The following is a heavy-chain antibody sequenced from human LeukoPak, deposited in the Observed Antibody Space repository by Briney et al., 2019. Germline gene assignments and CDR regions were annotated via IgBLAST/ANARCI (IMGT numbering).Heavy chain of an antibody. CDR2: ISGSGGST. CDR3: AKGGLQWELLRGFDY. J-gene: IGHJ4*02. V-gene: IGHV3-23*01. Sequence: GGSLRLSCSASGFTFNNYAMSWVRQAPGKGLEWVSAISGSGGSTYYADSVKGRFTISRDNSKNTLYLQMNSLRAEDTAVYYCAKGGLQWELLRGFDYWGQGTLVTVSS. D-gene: IGHD1-26*01. CDR1: GFTFNNYA.